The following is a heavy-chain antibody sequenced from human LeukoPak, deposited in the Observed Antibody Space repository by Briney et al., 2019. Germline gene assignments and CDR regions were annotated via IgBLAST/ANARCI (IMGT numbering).Heavy chain of an antibody. J-gene: IGHJ3*02. CDR3: ASYDFWSGDAFDI. CDR2: ISGSGGST. Sequence: GSLRLSCAASGFTFSSYAMSWVRQAPGKGLEWVSAISGSGGSTYYADSVKGRSTISRDNSKNTLYLQMSSLRAEDTAVYYCASYDFWSGDAFDIWGQGTMVTVSS. V-gene: IGHV3-23*01. D-gene: IGHD3-3*01. CDR1: GFTFSSYA.